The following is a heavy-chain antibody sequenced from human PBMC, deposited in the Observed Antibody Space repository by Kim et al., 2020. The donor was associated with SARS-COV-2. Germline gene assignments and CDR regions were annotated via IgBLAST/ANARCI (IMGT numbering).Heavy chain of an antibody. D-gene: IGHD6-13*01. CDR3: VKGGVSKWYDNYLDS. V-gene: IGHV3-30*18. CDR2: ISFDPSDN. J-gene: IGHJ4*02. Sequence: GGSLRLSCAASGFTFSTYGMHWVRQAPGKGLESVAVISFDPSDNFFADSVKGRLPISRDNSKNTVYLQMNSLRPEDTAVYYCVKGGVSKWYDNYLDSWGQGTPVIVSS. CDR1: GFTFSTYG.